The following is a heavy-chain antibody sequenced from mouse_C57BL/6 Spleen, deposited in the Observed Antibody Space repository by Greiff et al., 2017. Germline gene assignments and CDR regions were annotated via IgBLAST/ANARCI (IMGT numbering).Heavy chain of an antibody. Sequence: EVKLVESGGGLVKPGGSLKLSCAASGFTFSDYGMHWVRQAPEKGLEWVAYISSGSSTIYYADTVKGRFTISRDNARNTLYLQMNSQKSEDTAMDYCTRGGGSSWYFDVWGTGTTVTVSS. CDR2: ISSGSSTI. V-gene: IGHV5-17*03. D-gene: IGHD1-1*01. CDR1: GFTFSDYG. CDR3: TRGGGSSWYFDV. J-gene: IGHJ1*03.